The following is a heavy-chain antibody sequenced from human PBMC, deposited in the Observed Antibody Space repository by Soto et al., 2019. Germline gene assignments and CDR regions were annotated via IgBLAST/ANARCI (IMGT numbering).Heavy chain of an antibody. V-gene: IGHV1-69*05. CDR3: ARHVPAAGYYYGMDV. D-gene: IGHD2-2*01. J-gene: IGHJ6*02. CDR2: IIPIFGTA. CDR1: GGTFSSYA. Sequence: QVQLVQSGAEVKKPGSSVKVSCKASGGTFSSYAISWVRQAPGQGLEWMGGIIPIFGTANYAQKFQGRVTXPNXXSXSPAYMELSSLRSEDTAVYYCARHVPAAGYYYGMDVWGQGTTVTVSS.